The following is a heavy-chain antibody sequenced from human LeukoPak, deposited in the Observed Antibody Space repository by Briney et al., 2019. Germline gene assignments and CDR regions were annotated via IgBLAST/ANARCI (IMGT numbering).Heavy chain of an antibody. V-gene: IGHV5-51*01. D-gene: IGHD6-19*01. CDR3: ARPEEDSSGWYVGLGY. Sequence: GESLKISCKGSGYSFTSYWIGWVRQMPGKGLEWMGIIYPGDSDTRYSPSFQGQVTISADKSISTAYLQWSSLKASDTAMYYCARPEEDSSGWYVGLGYWGQGTLVTVSS. CDR2: IYPGDSDT. CDR1: GYSFTSYW. J-gene: IGHJ4*02.